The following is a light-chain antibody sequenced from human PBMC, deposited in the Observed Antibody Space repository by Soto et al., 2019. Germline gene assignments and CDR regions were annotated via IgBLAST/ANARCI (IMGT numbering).Light chain of an antibody. CDR3: QQYNSYSGT. CDR1: LPISNY. Sequence: GDRVTITCRASLPISNYLAWYQQKPGKIPNLLIYAASTLQAVVPSRFSGSGSGTEFTLTISSLQPDDFATYYCQQYNSYSGTFGQGTKVDIK. CDR2: AAS. J-gene: IGKJ1*01. V-gene: IGKV1-5*01.